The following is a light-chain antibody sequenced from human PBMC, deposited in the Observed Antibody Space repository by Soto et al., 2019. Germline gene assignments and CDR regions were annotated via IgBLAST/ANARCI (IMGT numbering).Light chain of an antibody. CDR3: CSYAGSSTYV. J-gene: IGLJ1*01. CDR2: EGS. CDR1: SRDIGGYDF. Sequence: QSALTQPPSASGSPGQAVTISCTGTSRDIGGYDFVSWYQVRPGEAPQLMIYEGSKRPSGVSNRFSGSKSGNTASLTISGLQAEDEADYYCCSYAGSSTYVFGTGTKVTVL. V-gene: IGLV2-23*01.